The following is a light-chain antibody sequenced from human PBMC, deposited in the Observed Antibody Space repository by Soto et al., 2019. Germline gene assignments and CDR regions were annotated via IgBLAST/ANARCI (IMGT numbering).Light chain of an antibody. CDR1: NSDIGDYNY. CDR3: SSYTSRSSHYV. CDR2: EVS. Sequence: QSVLTQPAPVSGSPGQSTTISCTGTNSDIGDYNYVSWYQQHPGRAPKLIISEVSNRPSGVSNRFFGSKSGNAASLTISGLQAEDEADYYCSSYTSRSSHYVFGTGTKVTVL. V-gene: IGLV2-14*01. J-gene: IGLJ1*01.